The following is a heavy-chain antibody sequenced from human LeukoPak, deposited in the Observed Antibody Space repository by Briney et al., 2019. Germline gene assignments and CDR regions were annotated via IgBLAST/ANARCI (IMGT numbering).Heavy chain of an antibody. V-gene: IGHV1-2*02. J-gene: IGHJ4*02. D-gene: IGHD1-14*01. CDR1: GYTFTGYY. CDR2: INPNGGGT. CDR3: AGGITGGDY. Sequence: ASVKVSCEASGYTFTGYYIHWVRQAPGQGLEWMGWINPNGGGTNYAQKFQGRVTMTRDTSISTAYMEMSRLRSDDTALYYCAGGITGGDYWGQGTLVTVSS.